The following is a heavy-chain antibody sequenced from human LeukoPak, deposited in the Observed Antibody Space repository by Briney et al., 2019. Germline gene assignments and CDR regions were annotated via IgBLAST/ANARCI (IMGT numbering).Heavy chain of an antibody. CDR1: GFTFSSYG. CDR3: AKDRGLSMVRGVISSQVVYYFDY. D-gene: IGHD3-10*01. V-gene: IGHV3-33*06. Sequence: GRSVRLSCAASGFTFSSYGMHWVRQAPGKGLEWVAVIWHDGSNKYYADSAKGRFTISRDNYKNTLYLQMNSLRAEDTAVYYCAKDRGLSMVRGVISSQVVYYFDYWGQGTLVTVSS. J-gene: IGHJ4*02. CDR2: IWHDGSNK.